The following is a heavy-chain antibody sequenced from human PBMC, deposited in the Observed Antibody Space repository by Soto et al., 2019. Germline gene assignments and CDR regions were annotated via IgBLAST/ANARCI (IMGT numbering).Heavy chain of an antibody. J-gene: IGHJ4*02. CDR3: ARQRYAADPFDY. V-gene: IGHV1-18*04. D-gene: IGHD6-13*01. CDR1: GYTXNSYG. Sequence: SXKVSYKASGYTXNSYGIRLVRQAPGQGLEWMGWIRAYNGNTNYAQKLQGRVTMTTATSTSTAYMDLRSLRYDETAVYYCARQRYAADPFDYWGQGPLVTVS. CDR2: IRAYNGNT.